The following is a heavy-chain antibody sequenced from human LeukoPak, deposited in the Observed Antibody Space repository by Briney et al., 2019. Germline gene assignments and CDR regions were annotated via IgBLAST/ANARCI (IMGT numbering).Heavy chain of an antibody. CDR1: GFTFSSYW. J-gene: IGHJ4*02. D-gene: IGHD3-10*01. V-gene: IGHV3-7*01. CDR3: ARVLGLWFGEGYFDY. CDR2: IKQDGSEK. Sequence: GGSLRLSCAASGFTFSSYWMTWVRQAPGKGLEWVANIKQDGSEKYYVDSVKGRFTISRDNGKKSLYLQMNSPRAEDTAVYYCARVLGLWFGEGYFDYWGQGTLVTVSS.